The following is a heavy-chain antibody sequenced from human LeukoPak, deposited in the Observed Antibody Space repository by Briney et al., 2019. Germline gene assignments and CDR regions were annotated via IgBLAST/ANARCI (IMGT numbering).Heavy chain of an antibody. CDR1: GFTFSNYA. J-gene: IGHJ4*02. D-gene: IGHD4-17*01. Sequence: GGSLRLSCAASGFTFSNYAMHWVRQAPGKGLEWVSLISSGGTYEYYADSVKGRFTISRDNSKNTLYLQLNSLRAEDTAVYYCATSVDYGDYGPLDYWGQGTLVTVSS. CDR3: ATSVDYGDYGPLDY. V-gene: IGHV3-30*01. CDR2: ISSGGTYE.